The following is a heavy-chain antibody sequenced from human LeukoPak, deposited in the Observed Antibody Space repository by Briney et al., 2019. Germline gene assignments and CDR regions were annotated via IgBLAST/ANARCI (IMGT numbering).Heavy chain of an antibody. CDR2: INPNSGGT. CDR1: GYTLTGYY. D-gene: IGHD2-2*01. CDR3: ARGRCSSRSCYLFDY. Sequence: ASVKFSCKAAGYTLTGYYMHWVRQAPGQGLEWMGWINPNSGGTSYAQKFQGRVTMTRDTSISTAYMELSRLRSDDTAVYYCARGRCSSRSCYLFDYWGQGTLVTVSS. J-gene: IGHJ4*02. V-gene: IGHV1-2*02.